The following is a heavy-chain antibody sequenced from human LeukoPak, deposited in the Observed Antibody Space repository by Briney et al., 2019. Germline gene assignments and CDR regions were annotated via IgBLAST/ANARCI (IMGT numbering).Heavy chain of an antibody. CDR1: GGSISSHY. Sequence: SETLSRTCTVSGGSISSHYWSWIRQPPGKGLEWIGYIYYSGSTNYNPSLKSRVTISVDTSKNQFSLKLSSVTAADTAVYYCARDEGRSDGGHYFDYWGQGTLVTVSS. D-gene: IGHD3-10*01. J-gene: IGHJ4*02. V-gene: IGHV4-59*11. CDR3: ARDEGRSDGGHYFDY. CDR2: IYYSGST.